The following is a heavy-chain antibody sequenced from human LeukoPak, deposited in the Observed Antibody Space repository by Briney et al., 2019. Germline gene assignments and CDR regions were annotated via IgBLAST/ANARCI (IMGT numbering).Heavy chain of an antibody. D-gene: IGHD6-19*01. V-gene: IGHV3-7*01. Sequence: GGSLRLSCVASGFTFSSNWMSWVRQAPGKGLEWVANIKQDGSGKYYVDSVKGRFTISRDNAKNSLYLQMNSLRAEDTAVYYCARDAAVAAYFDYWGQGTLVTVSP. CDR2: IKQDGSGK. J-gene: IGHJ4*02. CDR3: ARDAAVAAYFDY. CDR1: GFTFSSNW.